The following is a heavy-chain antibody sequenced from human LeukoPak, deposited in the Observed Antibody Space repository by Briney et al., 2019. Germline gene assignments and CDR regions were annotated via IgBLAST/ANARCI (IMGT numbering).Heavy chain of an antibody. D-gene: IGHD2-21*01. V-gene: IGHV5-51*01. CDR3: AGGDRADCGGPRCCSGSGALDI. CDR1: GYSSFSYW. Sequence: ESLQIPCYAFGYSSFSYWIGWVRRLPGQGGEGMANIYPGDSDTRYCPSFQGQVTISADKSFSTVHLKWHSLKASDTALYYGAGGDRADCGGPRCCSGSGALDIWRQGTKVSVCS. J-gene: IGHJ3*02. CDR2: IYPGDSDT.